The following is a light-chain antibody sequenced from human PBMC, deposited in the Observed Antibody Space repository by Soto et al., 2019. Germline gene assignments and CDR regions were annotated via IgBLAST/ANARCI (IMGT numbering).Light chain of an antibody. CDR2: DAS. CDR3: QQSHNLPFT. J-gene: IGKJ3*01. Sequence: DIQMTQSPSSLSASVGDRVTITCQASQDISKSLSWYQQKSGKAPDLLIYDASNLETGVPSNFSGSGSGTDFTFTISSLQPEDIETYYCQQSHNLPFTFGPGTKVEI. CDR1: QDISKS. V-gene: IGKV1-33*01.